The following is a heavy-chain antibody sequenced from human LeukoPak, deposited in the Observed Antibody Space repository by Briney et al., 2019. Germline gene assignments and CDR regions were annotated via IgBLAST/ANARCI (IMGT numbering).Heavy chain of an antibody. CDR2: IYHSGST. J-gene: IGHJ5*02. CDR3: ARLEIAAAGNRWFDP. CDR1: GYSISSGYY. Sequence: SETLSLTCTVSGYSISSGYYWGWIRQPPGKGLEWIGSIYHSGSTYYNPSLKSRVTISVDTSKNQFSLKLSSMTAADTAVYYCARLEIAAAGNRWFDPWGQGTLVTVSS. V-gene: IGHV4-38-2*02. D-gene: IGHD6-13*01.